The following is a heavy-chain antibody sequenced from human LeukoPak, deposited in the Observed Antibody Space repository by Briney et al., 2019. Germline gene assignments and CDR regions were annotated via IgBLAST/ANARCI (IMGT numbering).Heavy chain of an antibody. CDR1: GFTFNTYA. D-gene: IGHD4-17*01. CDR3: AKNPGSRGDYSYYFDY. J-gene: IGHJ4*02. V-gene: IGHV3-23*01. Sequence: GGSLRLSCAASGFTFNTYAMSWVRQAPGKGLEWVSGISGSGGSTYYADSVKGRFTISRDNSKNTLYLQMNSLRAEDTATYYCAKNPGSRGDYSYYFDYWGQGTLVTVSS. CDR2: ISGSGGST.